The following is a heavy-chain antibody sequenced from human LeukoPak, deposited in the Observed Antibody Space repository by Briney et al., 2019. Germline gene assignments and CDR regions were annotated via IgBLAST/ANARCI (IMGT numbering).Heavy chain of an antibody. CDR1: GGSISSGGYY. V-gene: IGHV4-31*03. CDR3: ARDHYYDSSGYSTDAFDI. Sequence: SETLSLTCTVSGGSISSGGYYWSWIRQHPGKGLEWIGYIYYSGSTYYNPSLKSRVTISVDTSKNQFSLKLSSVTAADTAVYYCARDHYYDSSGYSTDAFDIWGQGTMVTVSS. J-gene: IGHJ3*02. CDR2: IYYSGST. D-gene: IGHD3-22*01.